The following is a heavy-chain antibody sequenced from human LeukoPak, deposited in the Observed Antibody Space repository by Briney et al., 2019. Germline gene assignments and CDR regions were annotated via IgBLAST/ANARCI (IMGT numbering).Heavy chain of an antibody. J-gene: IGHJ3*02. CDR1: GYTFTSYY. V-gene: IGHV1-46*01. Sequence: ASVKVSCKASGYTFTSYYMHWVRQAPGQGLEWMGIINPSGGSTSYAQKFQGRVTITADESTSTAYMELSSLRSEDTAVYYCARGRPPQGAFDIWGQGTMVTVSS. CDR2: INPSGGST. CDR3: ARGRPPQGAFDI.